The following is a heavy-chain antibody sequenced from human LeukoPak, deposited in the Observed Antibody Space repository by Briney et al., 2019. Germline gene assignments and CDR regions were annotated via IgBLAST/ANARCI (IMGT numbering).Heavy chain of an antibody. CDR1: GFTVSSYS. D-gene: IGHD3-22*01. CDR3: ARAPYYYDSSVDY. Sequence: GGSLRLSCAASGFTVSSYSMSWVRQAPGKGLEWVSVIYSGGTTNSADSVKGQFTISRDKSKNTLYLLMNSLRAEDTAVYYCARAPYYYDSSVDYWGQGTLVTVSS. CDR2: IYSGGTT. V-gene: IGHV3-53*01. J-gene: IGHJ4*02.